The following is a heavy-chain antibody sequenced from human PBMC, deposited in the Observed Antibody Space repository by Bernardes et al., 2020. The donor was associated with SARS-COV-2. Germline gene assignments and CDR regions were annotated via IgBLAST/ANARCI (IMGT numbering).Heavy chain of an antibody. CDR2: ISADRDNT. Sequence: SLRLSCEASGFAFDDFAMHWVRQVPGKGLEWVSGISADRDNTAYADSVRGRFTISRDNAKNSVFLQMNSLRNEDTALYYCVTDVNYDILTGHLVYWGQGALVTVSS. CDR1: GFAFDDFA. CDR3: VTDVNYDILTGHLVY. J-gene: IGHJ4*02. D-gene: IGHD3-9*01. V-gene: IGHV3-9*01.